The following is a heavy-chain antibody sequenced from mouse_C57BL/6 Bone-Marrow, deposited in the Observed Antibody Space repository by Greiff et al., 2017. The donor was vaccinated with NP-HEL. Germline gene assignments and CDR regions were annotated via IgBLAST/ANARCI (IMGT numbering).Heavy chain of an antibody. J-gene: IGHJ3*01. D-gene: IGHD2-1*01. CDR1: GFTFSDYG. CDR2: ISSGSSTI. V-gene: IGHV5-17*01. CDR3: ARPLYYGNYGFAY. Sequence: DVMLVESGGGLVKPGGSLKLSCAASGFTFSDYGMHWVRQAPEKGLEWVAYISSGSSTIYYADTVKGRFTISRDNAKNTLFLQMTSLRSEDTAMYYCARPLYYGNYGFAYWGQGTLVTVSA.